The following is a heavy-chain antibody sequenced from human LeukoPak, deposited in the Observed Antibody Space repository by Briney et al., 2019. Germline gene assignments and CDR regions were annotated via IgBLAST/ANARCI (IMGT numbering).Heavy chain of an antibody. D-gene: IGHD6-19*01. CDR3: ARGGYSSGWSVRYYYYYMDV. CDR1: GGSISSYY. V-gene: IGHV4-59*08. Sequence: PSETLSLTCTVSGGSISSYYWSWIRQPPGKGLEWIGYIYYSGSTNYNPSLKSRVTISVDTSKNQFSLKLSSVTAADTAVYYCARGGYSSGWSVRYYYYYMDVWGKGTTVTISS. CDR2: IYYSGST. J-gene: IGHJ6*03.